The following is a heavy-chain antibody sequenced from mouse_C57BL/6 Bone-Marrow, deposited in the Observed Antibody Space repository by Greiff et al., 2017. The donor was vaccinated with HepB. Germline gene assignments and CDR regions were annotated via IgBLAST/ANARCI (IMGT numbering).Heavy chain of an antibody. Sequence: EVKLMESRGGLVQPGGSMKLSCAASGFTFSDAWMDWVRQSPEKGLEWVAEIRNKANNHATYYAESVKGRFTISRDDSKSSVYLQMNSLRAEDTGIYYCTASATMVTTNYWGQGTTLTVSS. J-gene: IGHJ2*01. D-gene: IGHD2-2*01. CDR3: TASATMVTTNY. CDR2: IRNKANNHAT. CDR1: GFTFSDAW. V-gene: IGHV6-6*01.